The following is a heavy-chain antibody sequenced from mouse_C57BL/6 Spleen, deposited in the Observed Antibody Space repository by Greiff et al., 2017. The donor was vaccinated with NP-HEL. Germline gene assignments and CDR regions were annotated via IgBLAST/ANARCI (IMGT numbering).Heavy chain of an antibody. CDR2: INPSNGGP. CDR1: GYTFTSYW. CDR3: ARDYGSSYVPFAD. V-gene: IGHV1-53*01. Sequence: VQLQQPGPELVKPGASVKLSCKASGYTFTSYWMHWVKQRPGQGLAWIGNINPSNGGPNYNEKFKSKATLTVDKSSSTAYMQLSSLTSEDSAVYYCARDYGSSYVPFADWGQGTLVTVSA. D-gene: IGHD1-1*01. J-gene: IGHJ3*01.